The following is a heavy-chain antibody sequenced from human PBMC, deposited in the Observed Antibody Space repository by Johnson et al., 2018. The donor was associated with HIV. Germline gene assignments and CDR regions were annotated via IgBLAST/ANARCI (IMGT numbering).Heavy chain of an antibody. CDR3: ASAKSGSFDAFDI. D-gene: IGHD1-26*01. V-gene: IGHV3-23*04. CDR1: GFTFSIYA. CDR2: ISDSGGST. Sequence: VPLVESGGGLVQPGGSLRLSCAASGFTFSIYAMIWVRQAPGKGLEWVSAISDSGGSTYYADSVKGRFTISRDNSKNTLYLQMNSLRAEDTAVYYCASAKSGSFDAFDIWGQGTMVTVSS. J-gene: IGHJ3*02.